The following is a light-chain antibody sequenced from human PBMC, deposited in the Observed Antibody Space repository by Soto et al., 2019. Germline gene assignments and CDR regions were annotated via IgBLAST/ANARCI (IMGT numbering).Light chain of an antibody. CDR3: PHYNSYSEA. J-gene: IGKJ1*01. CDR2: EAS. CDR1: QTISSW. V-gene: IGKV1-5*03. Sequence: DIQMTQSPSTLSGSVGDRVTITCRASQTISSWLAWYQQKPGKAPKLLIYEASTLKSGVPSRFSGSGSGTEFTLTISSLQPDDFATYYCPHYNSYSEAFGQGTKVDI.